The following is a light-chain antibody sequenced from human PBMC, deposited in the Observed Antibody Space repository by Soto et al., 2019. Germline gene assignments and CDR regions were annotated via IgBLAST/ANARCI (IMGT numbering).Light chain of an antibody. V-gene: IGKV3-20*01. CDR1: QSVSSSN. CDR2: GAS. Sequence: EIVLTQSPGPLSWSPGERATLSCRASQSVSSSNLAWYQQKPGQAPRLLIYGASSRATGIPDRFSGSGSGTDFTLTISRLEPEDFAVYYCQQYGSSRGTFGQGTKVEIK. J-gene: IGKJ1*01. CDR3: QQYGSSRGT.